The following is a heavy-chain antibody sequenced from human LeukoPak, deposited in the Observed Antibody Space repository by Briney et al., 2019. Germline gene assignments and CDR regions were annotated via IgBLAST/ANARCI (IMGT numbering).Heavy chain of an antibody. J-gene: IGHJ6*03. CDR2: IYYSGST. CDR1: GGSISSYY. D-gene: IGHD5-18*01. CDR3: ARGRDPVGYSYGTSYYYYYMDV. Sequence: SETLSLTCTVSGGSISSYYWSWIRQPPGKGLEWIGYIYYSGSTNYNPSLKSRVTISVDTSKNQFSLKLSSVTAADTAVYYCARGRDPVGYSYGTSYYYYYMDVWGKGTTVTVSS. V-gene: IGHV4-59*01.